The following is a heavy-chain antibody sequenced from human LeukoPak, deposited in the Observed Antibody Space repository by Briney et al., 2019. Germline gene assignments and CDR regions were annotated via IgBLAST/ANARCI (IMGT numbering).Heavy chain of an antibody. V-gene: IGHV4-59*01. J-gene: IGHJ4*02. CDR3: VKHGSGWFFDY. CDR1: SASISNYY. Sequence: SETLSLTCTVSSASISNYYWGWIRQSPGKGLEWIGYIQNTGDTTYNTSLKSRVSISKNMSKNQFSLPLRSLTAAGPALYYCVKHGSGWFFDYWGQGSLVTVSS. D-gene: IGHD6-19*01. CDR2: IQNTGDT.